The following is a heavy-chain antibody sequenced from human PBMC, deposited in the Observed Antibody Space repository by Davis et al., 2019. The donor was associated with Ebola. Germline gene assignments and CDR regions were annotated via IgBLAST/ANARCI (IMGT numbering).Heavy chain of an antibody. J-gene: IGHJ4*02. CDR1: GYTFTSYG. D-gene: IGHD4-17*01. CDR2: ISAYNGNT. Sequence: ASVKVSCKASGYTFTSYGISWVRQAPGQGLEWMGWISAYNGNTNYAQTLQGRVTMTTDTSTSTAYMELRSLRYDDTAVYYCARDIPTVNPLDYWGQGTLVTVSS. V-gene: IGHV1-18*01. CDR3: ARDIPTVNPLDY.